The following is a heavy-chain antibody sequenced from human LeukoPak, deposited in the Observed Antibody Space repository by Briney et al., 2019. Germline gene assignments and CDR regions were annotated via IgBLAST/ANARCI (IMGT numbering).Heavy chain of an antibody. CDR3: ARDHRTVGYYFYYFGMDV. CDR2: IGAYNGNT. V-gene: IGHV1-18*01. J-gene: IGHJ6*02. D-gene: IGHD4-23*01. Sequence: ASVKVSCKASNYTFTSYGITWVRQAPGQGLEWMGWIGAYNGNTNYPQKFQGRVTLTTDTSTSTAYMELRSLTSDDTAVYYCARDHRTVGYYFYYFGMDVWGQGTTVTVSS. CDR1: NYTFTSYG.